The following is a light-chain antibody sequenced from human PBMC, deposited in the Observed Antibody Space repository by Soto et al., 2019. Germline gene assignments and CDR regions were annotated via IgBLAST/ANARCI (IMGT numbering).Light chain of an antibody. Sequence: DIQLTQSPSTLSASVGDRVSITCRASQSISTWLAWYQQKPGKAPKLLIFDASSLESRVSSRFSGRGSGTQFTLTISSLQPDDFGTYYCQQYSTYPWTFGQGAKVEFK. CDR1: QSISTW. J-gene: IGKJ1*01. V-gene: IGKV1-5*01. CDR2: DAS. CDR3: QQYSTYPWT.